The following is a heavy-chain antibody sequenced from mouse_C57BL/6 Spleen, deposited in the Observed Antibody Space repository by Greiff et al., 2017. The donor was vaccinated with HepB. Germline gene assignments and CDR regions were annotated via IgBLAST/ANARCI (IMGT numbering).Heavy chain of an antibody. V-gene: IGHV1-76*01. Sequence: VQLQQSGAELVRPGASVKLSCKASGYTFTDYYINWVKQRPGQGLEWIARIYPGSGNTYYNEKFKGKATLTAEKSSSTAYMQLSSLTSEDSAVYFWARYYSKDYAMDYWGQGTSVTVSS. CDR3: ARYYSKDYAMDY. D-gene: IGHD2-5*01. CDR2: IYPGSGNT. CDR1: GYTFTDYY. J-gene: IGHJ4*01.